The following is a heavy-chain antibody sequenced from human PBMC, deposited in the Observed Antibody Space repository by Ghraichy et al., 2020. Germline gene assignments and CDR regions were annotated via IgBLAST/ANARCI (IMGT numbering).Heavy chain of an antibody. D-gene: IGHD3-3*01. V-gene: IGHV1-58*01. Sequence: WIVVGSGNTNYAQKFQERVTITSDMSTSTAYMELSSLRSDDTAIYYCASDPFPRLRFLECLLDVWGQGTTVTVSS. CDR2: IVVGSGNT. CDR3: ASDPFPRLRFLECLLDV. J-gene: IGHJ6*02.